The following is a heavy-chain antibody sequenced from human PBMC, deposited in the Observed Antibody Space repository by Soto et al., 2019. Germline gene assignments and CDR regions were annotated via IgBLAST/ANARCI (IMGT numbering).Heavy chain of an antibody. J-gene: IGHJ3*02. Sequence: QVQLVQSGAEVKKPGASVKVSCKASGYTFTSYGISWVRQAPGQGLEWMGWISAYNGNTNYAQKLQGRVTMTTDTSTSPAYRELRSLRSDDTAVYYCASRITMVRGEWGDAFDIWGQGTMVTVSS. V-gene: IGHV1-18*01. CDR1: GYTFTSYG. D-gene: IGHD3-10*01. CDR2: ISAYNGNT. CDR3: ASRITMVRGEWGDAFDI.